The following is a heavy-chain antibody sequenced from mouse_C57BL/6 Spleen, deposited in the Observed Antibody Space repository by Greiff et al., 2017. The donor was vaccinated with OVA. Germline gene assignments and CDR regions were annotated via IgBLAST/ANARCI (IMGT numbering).Heavy chain of an antibody. CDR2: IDPSDSYT. D-gene: IGHD1-1*01. J-gene: IGHJ3*01. CDR1: GYTFTSYW. CDR3: AIYGSSFAY. Sequence: VQLQQPGAELVMPGASVKLSCKASGYTFTSYWMHWVKQRPGQGLEWIGEIDPSDSYTNYNQKFKGKSTLTVDKSSSTAYMQLSSLTSEDSAVYYWAIYGSSFAYWGQGTLVTVSA. V-gene: IGHV1-69*01.